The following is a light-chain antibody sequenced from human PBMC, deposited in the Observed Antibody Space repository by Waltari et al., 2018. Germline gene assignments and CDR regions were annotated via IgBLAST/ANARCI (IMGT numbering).Light chain of an antibody. J-gene: IGKJ4*01. CDR3: QHYGSSLPHT. CDR2: GAS. V-gene: IGKV3-20*01. Sequence: ELVLTQSPGILSLSPGERPTLPCRASQSVSSSYLAWYQQKVGQAPSLLIYGASSRATGIPDRFSGSGSGTDFTLTISRLEPEDFAVYYCQHYGSSLPHTFGGGTKVEIK. CDR1: QSVSSSY.